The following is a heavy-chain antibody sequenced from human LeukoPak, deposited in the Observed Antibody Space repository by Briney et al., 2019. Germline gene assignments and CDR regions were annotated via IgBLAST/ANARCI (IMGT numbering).Heavy chain of an antibody. CDR3: ARSEFSRAIYFDP. CDR2: IDPSGGST. J-gene: IGHJ5*02. D-gene: IGHD6-6*01. V-gene: IGHV1-46*01. Sequence: ASVKVSCKASGYTFTNYYMHWVRQAPGRGLEWMGIIDPSGGSTTYAQNFQGRVTMTRDTSTSTVYMNLTSLRSEDTAVYYCARSEFSRAIYFDPWVQATLVTVSS. CDR1: GYTFTNYY.